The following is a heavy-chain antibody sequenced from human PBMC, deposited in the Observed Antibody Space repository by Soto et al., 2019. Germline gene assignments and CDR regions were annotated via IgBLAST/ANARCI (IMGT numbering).Heavy chain of an antibody. D-gene: IGHD3-10*01. J-gene: IGHJ4*02. CDR3: PGYDGSGNYFYY. V-gene: IGHV2-5*02. CDR2: IYWDDDK. CDR1: GFPLSTSGVA. Sequence: QITLKESGPTLVKPTQTLTLTCTISGFPLSTSGVAVGWIRQPPGKALEWLAHIYWDDDKRYSPSLKSKRTITKDTSKNQVVLTMTTMDPVDTATYYCPGYDGSGNYFYYWGQGTLVTVSS.